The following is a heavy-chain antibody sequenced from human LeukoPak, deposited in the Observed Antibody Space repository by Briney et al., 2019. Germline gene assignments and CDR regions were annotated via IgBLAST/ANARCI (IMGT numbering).Heavy chain of an antibody. D-gene: IGHD3-3*01. J-gene: IGHJ6*03. V-gene: IGHV4-39*07. Sequence: SETLSLTCTVSGGSISSSSYYWGWIRQPPGKGLEWIGSIYYSGSTYYNPSLKSRVTISVDTSKNQFSLKLSSVTAADTAVYYCARLSFGVVYYYYYMDVWGKGTTVTVSS. CDR2: IYYSGST. CDR3: ARLSFGVVYYYYYMDV. CDR1: GGSISSSSYY.